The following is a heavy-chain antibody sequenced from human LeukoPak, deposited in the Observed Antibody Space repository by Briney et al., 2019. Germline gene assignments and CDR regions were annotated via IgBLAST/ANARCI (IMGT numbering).Heavy chain of an antibody. CDR3: ARVLRFLEWSDDAFDI. CDR1: GYTFTNSG. D-gene: IGHD3-3*01. V-gene: IGHV1-2*02. CDR2: INPNSGGT. Sequence: ASVKVSCKTSGYTFTNSGVSWVRQAPGQGLEWMGWINPNSGGTNYAQKFQGRVTMTRDTSISTAYMELSRLRSDDTAVYYCARVLRFLEWSDDAFDIWGQGTMVTVSS. J-gene: IGHJ3*02.